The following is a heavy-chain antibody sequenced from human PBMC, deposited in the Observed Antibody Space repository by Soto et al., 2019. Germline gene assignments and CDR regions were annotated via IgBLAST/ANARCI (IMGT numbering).Heavy chain of an antibody. CDR2: ISYDGSNK. CDR3: AKDLRLTSSGWYGNFDY. CDR1: GFTFSSYG. J-gene: IGHJ4*02. D-gene: IGHD6-19*01. V-gene: IGHV3-30*18. Sequence: PGGSLRLSCAASGFTFSSYGMHWVRQAPGKGLEWVAVISYDGSNKYYADSVKGRFTISRDNSKNTLYLQMNSLRAEDTAVYYCAKDLRLTSSGWYGNFDYWGQGTLVTVSS.